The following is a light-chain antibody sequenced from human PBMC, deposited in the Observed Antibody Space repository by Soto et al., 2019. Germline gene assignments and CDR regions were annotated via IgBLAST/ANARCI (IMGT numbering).Light chain of an antibody. CDR3: SSYTTNNTVL. V-gene: IGLV2-14*01. Sequence: QSALTQPASVSGSPGQSITISCTGTSSDVGDYNYVSWYQQHPGKAPKLMIYEVTDRPSGVSIRFSGSKSGNTASLTISGLQAEDEADYYCSSYTTNNTVLFGGGTKVTVL. J-gene: IGLJ2*01. CDR1: SSDVGDYNY. CDR2: EVT.